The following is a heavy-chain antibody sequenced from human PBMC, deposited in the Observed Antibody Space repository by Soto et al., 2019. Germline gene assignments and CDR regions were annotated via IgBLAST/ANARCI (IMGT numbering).Heavy chain of an antibody. V-gene: IGHV3-9*01. D-gene: IGHD4-17*01. Sequence: SLRLSCVVSGLTFDEHAMHWVRQGPGKGLEWVSGIFWSGGSVGYADSVKGRFTVSRDKAKNSLYLQMDSLRAEDTALYYCARDLTPGGADVWGQGTTVTVSS. CDR3: ARDLTPGGADV. CDR2: IFWSGGSV. CDR1: GLTFDEHA. J-gene: IGHJ6*02.